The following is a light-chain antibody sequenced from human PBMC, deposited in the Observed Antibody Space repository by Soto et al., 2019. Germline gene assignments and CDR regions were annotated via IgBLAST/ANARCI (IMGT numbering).Light chain of an antibody. J-gene: IGLJ1*01. CDR3: SSYTSTSAPYV. Sequence: QSVLTQPASVSGFPGQSITIPCTGTSSDIGGYDYVSWYQQHPGKAPKLIIYDVSGRPSGVSNRFSGSKSANTASLTISGLQAEDEADYHCSSYTSTSAPYVFGTGTKVTV. CDR2: DVS. CDR1: SSDIGGYDY. V-gene: IGLV2-14*03.